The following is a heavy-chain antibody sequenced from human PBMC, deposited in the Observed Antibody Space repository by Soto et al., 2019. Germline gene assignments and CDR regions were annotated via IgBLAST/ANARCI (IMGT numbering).Heavy chain of an antibody. D-gene: IGHD3-10*01. CDR1: GFSLSTREVG. V-gene: IGHV2-5*02. CDR3: AHRAYYYGSGSYYTH. Sequence: GPTLVNATQTLSLTCSFSGFSLSTREVGVGWIRQPPGKALEWLALIYWDDDKRYRPSLKSRLTIVKDTSKNLVILIMTNMDPEDTATYFCAHRAYYYGSGSYYTHWGQGILVTVSS. J-gene: IGHJ4*02. CDR2: IYWDDDK.